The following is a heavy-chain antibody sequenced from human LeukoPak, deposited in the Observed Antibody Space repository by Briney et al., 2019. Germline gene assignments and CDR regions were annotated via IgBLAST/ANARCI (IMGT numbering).Heavy chain of an antibody. CDR1: GFTFSSHG. Sequence: GRSLRLSCAGFGFTFSSHGMRWVRQAPGKGLEWVAVISYDGGAKYYADSVKGRFTISRDNSKNTLSLQMNSLRAEDTAVYYCAKEYCGGRCYEDYFDYWGQGTLVTVSS. CDR2: ISYDGGAK. CDR3: AKEYCGGRCYEDYFDY. V-gene: IGHV3-30*18. D-gene: IGHD2-15*01. J-gene: IGHJ4*02.